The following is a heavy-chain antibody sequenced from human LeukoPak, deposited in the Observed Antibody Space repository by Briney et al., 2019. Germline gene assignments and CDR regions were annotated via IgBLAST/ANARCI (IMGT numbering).Heavy chain of an antibody. CDR1: GGSISNY. V-gene: IGHV4-59*08. CDR3: ARQNTGNWFDP. J-gene: IGHJ5*02. Sequence: SETLSLTCTVSGGSISNYWSWIRQPTGKGLEWIGYIYYSGSTNYNPSLKSRVSISVDTSKNQFSLNLRSVTAADTAVYYCARQNTGNWFDPWGQGTLVTVSS. D-gene: IGHD4-17*01. CDR2: IYYSGST.